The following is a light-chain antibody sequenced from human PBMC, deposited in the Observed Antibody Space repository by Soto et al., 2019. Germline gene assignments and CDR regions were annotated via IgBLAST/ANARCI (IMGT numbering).Light chain of an antibody. CDR1: SSDVGGYNY. CDR3: NSYTSSSTVV. Sequence: QSALTQPASVSGSPGQSITISCTGTSSDVGGYNYVSWYQQHPGKAPKLMIYEVSNRPSGVSNRFSGSKSGNTASLTSSGLQAEDEADYYCNSYTSSSTVVFGGGTKLTVL. CDR2: EVS. J-gene: IGLJ3*02. V-gene: IGLV2-14*01.